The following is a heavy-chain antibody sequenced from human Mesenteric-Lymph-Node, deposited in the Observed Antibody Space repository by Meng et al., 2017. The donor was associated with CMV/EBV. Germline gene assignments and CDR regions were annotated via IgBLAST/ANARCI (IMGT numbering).Heavy chain of an antibody. J-gene: IGHJ6*02. D-gene: IGHD2-21*02. CDR3: ASSLGAYCGGDCRYGMDV. CDR2: VYSGGTSV. V-gene: IGHV3-23*03. CDR1: GFTFSSYA. Sequence: GESLKISYAASGFTFSSYAMSWVRQAPGKGLEWVSVVYSGGTSVYYADSVEGRFTISRDNSKNTVYLQMNSLRVEDTAIYYCASSLGAYCGGDCRYGMDVWGQGTTVTVSS.